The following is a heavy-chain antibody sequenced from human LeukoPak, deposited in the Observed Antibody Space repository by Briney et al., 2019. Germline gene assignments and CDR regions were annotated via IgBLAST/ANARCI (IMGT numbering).Heavy chain of an antibody. CDR1: GGSISSSSYY. CDR3: ARGDGATVTTTGVRAFHI. D-gene: IGHD4-17*01. J-gene: IGHJ3*02. CDR2: INHGGST. V-gene: IGHV4-39*07. Sequence: PSETLSLTCTVSGGSISSSSYYWGWIRQPPGKGLEWIGEINHGGSTNYNPSLKSRVAISVDTSKNQFSLNLSSVTAADTAVYYCARGDGATVTTTGVRAFHIWGQGTIVTVSS.